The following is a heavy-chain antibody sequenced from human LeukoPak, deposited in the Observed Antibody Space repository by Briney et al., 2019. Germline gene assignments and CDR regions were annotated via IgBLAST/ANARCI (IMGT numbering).Heavy chain of an antibody. CDR3: ARNGIIDAFGV. V-gene: IGHV4-59*12. Sequence: KPSETLSLTCTVSGGSISSYYWSWIRQPPGKGLEWIGYISYSGSPNYNPSLKSRVTISVETSKNQFSLKLTSVTAADTAVYYCARNGIIDAFGVWGQGTLVIVSS. J-gene: IGHJ3*01. D-gene: IGHD1-26*01. CDR2: ISYSGSP. CDR1: GGSISSYY.